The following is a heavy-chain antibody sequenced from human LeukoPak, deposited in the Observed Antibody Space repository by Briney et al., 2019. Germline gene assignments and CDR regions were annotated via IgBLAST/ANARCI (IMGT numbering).Heavy chain of an antibody. CDR2: IYWDDDK. CDR3: AHRERDYYGSGSYIF. CDR1: GFALSTSGVG. V-gene: IGHV2-5*02. Sequence: SGPTLVKPTQTLTLTCTFSGFALSTSGVGVGWIRQPPGKALEWLALIYWDDDKRYSPSLKSRHTITKDTSKNQVVLTMTNMDPVDTATYYCAHRERDYYGSGSYIFWGQGTLVTVSS. J-gene: IGHJ4*02. D-gene: IGHD3-10*01.